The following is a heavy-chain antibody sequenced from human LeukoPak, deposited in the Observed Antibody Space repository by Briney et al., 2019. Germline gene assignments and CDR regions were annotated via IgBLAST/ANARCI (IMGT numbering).Heavy chain of an antibody. J-gene: IGHJ4*02. CDR1: GGSFSGYY. Sequence: ETLSLTCGVHGGSFSGYYWNWVRQAPGKGLEWVSYISGSSGIIDYADSVRGRFTISRDNAKNSLYLQMNSLRAEDTAVYYCARGSTYYESSGQVPFDYWGQGTLVTVSS. D-gene: IGHD3-22*01. CDR2: ISGSSGII. CDR3: ARGSTYYESSGQVPFDY. V-gene: IGHV3-48*01.